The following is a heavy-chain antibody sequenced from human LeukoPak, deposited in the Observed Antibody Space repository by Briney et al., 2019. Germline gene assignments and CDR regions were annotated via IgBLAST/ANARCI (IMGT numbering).Heavy chain of an antibody. CDR1: GFSLTTYA. CDR3: AKDRAYDSSGDGAFDI. V-gene: IGHV3-23*01. J-gene: IGHJ3*02. CDR2: ISDRGDST. Sequence: GGSLRLSCAASGFSLTTYAMGWVRQAPGKGLEWVSVISDRGDSTYYADSVKGRFTISRDSSKNTLYLQMNSLRAEDTAVYYCAKDRAYDSSGDGAFDIWGQGTMVTVSS. D-gene: IGHD3-22*01.